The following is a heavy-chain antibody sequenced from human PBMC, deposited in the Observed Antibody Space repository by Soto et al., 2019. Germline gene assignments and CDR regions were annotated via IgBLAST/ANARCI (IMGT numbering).Heavy chain of an antibody. J-gene: IGHJ4*02. D-gene: IGHD4-17*01. CDR3: AKDHHGGSAVTTRTFDY. Sequence: QVQLVESGAGVVQPGKSLRLSCADSGFTFSVYGMHWVRQAPGKGLEWVALISSDGTKKNYADSVEGRFTISRDTSKNTLYLQMNSLRAEDTAVYYCAKDHHGGSAVTTRTFDYWGQGTLVTVSS. CDR2: ISSDGTKK. CDR1: GFTFSVYG. V-gene: IGHV3-30*18.